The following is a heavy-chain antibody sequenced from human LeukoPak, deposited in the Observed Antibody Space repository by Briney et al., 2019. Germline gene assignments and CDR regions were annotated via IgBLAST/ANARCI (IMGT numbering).Heavy chain of an antibody. CDR1: GGSISSSSYY. J-gene: IGHJ6*03. CDR3: ARVVRYNTSSEGYYYMDV. Sequence: SETLSLTCTVSGGSISSSSYYWGWIRQPPGKGLEWIGSIYYSGSTYYNPSLKSRVTISVDTSKNQFSLKLSSVTAADTAVYYCARVVRYNTSSEGYYYMDVWGKGTTVTVSS. CDR2: IYYSGST. V-gene: IGHV4-39*07. D-gene: IGHD6-6*01.